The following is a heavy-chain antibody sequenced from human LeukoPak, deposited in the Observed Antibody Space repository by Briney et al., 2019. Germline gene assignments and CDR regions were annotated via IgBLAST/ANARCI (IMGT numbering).Heavy chain of an antibody. Sequence: SETLSLTCAVSGDSIIGSYWSWIRQALGKGLEWIGYIYYSVDTDYNPSLKSRVTISVDMSKKQISLRLTSVTAADTAVYYCARRRYYDSSGYNPTYYFDYWGQGILVTVSS. CDR3: ARRRYYDSSGYNPTYYFDY. CDR2: IYYSVDT. D-gene: IGHD3-22*01. V-gene: IGHV4-59*01. J-gene: IGHJ4*02. CDR1: GDSIIGSY.